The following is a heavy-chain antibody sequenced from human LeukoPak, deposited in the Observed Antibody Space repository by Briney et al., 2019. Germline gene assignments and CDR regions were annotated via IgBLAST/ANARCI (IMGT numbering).Heavy chain of an antibody. J-gene: IGHJ4*02. Sequence: PSETLSLTCTVSGGSISSSSYYWGWIRQPPGKGLEWIGSIYYSGSTYYNPSLKGRVTISVDTSKNQLSLKLSSVTAADTAVYYCARVFFGGSLLFDYWGQGILVTVSS. CDR3: ARVFFGGSLLFDY. V-gene: IGHV4-39*01. D-gene: IGHD3-10*01. CDR1: GGSISSSSYY. CDR2: IYYSGST.